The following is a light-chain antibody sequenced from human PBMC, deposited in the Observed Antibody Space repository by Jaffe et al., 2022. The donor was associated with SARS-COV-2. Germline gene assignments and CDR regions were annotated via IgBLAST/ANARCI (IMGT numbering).Light chain of an antibody. Sequence: QSALTQPASVSGSPGQSITISCTGTSSDVGNYNSVSWYQQYPGKAPKLLIYEVSNRPSGVSSRFSGSKSGNTASLTISGLQAEDEANYYCSSYRNSDTLVFGGGTKLTVL. CDR2: EVS. CDR3: SSYRNSDTLV. CDR1: SSDVGNYNS. J-gene: IGLJ2*01. V-gene: IGLV2-14*01.